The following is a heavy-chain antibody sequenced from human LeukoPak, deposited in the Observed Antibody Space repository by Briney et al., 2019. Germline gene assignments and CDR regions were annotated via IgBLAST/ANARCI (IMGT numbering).Heavy chain of an antibody. J-gene: IGHJ5*02. CDR2: IIPIFGTA. V-gene: IGHV1-69*06. CDR1: GGTFSSYA. Sequence: SVKVSCKASGGTFSSYAISWVRQAPGQGLEWMGGIIPIFGTANYAQKFQGRVTITADKSTSTAYMELSSLRSEDTAVYYCARDRDDILTGYTRFDPWGQGTLVTVSS. D-gene: IGHD3-9*01. CDR3: ARDRDDILTGYTRFDP.